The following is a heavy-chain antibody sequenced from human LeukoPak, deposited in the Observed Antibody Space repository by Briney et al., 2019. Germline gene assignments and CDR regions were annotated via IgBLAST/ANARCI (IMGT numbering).Heavy chain of an antibody. D-gene: IGHD3/OR15-3a*01. CDR1: GGSISSTNW. V-gene: IGHV4/OR15-8*03. J-gene: IGHJ6*02. CDR2: IYHTGST. CDR3: ARHLDVNVGNPGDYGMDV. Sequence: SETLSLTCVVSGGSISSTNWWSWVRQPPGKGLEWIGEIYHTGSTNYNPSLKSRVTISVDTSKNQFSLNLSSVTAADTAVYYCARHLDVNVGNPGDYGMDVWGQGTTVTVSS.